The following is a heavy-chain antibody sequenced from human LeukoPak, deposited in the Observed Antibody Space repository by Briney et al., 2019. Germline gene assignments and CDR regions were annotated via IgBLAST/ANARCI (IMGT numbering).Heavy chain of an antibody. CDR2: ISGSGGST. J-gene: IGHJ4*02. D-gene: IGHD3-22*01. CDR3: AKGVEITMIVVVISAFDY. CDR1: GFTFTSYS. Sequence: GGSLRLSCAASGFTFTSYSMNWVRQAPGKGLEWVSAISGSGGSTYYADFVKGRFTISRDNSKSTLYLQMNNLRADDTAVYYCAKGVEITMIVVVISAFDYWGQGTLVTVSS. V-gene: IGHV3-23*01.